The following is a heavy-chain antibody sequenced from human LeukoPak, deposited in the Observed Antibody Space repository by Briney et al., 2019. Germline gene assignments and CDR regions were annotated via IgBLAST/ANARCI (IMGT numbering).Heavy chain of an antibody. J-gene: IGHJ6*02. Sequence: ASVKVSCKASGGTFSSYAISWVRQAPGQGLEWMGGIIPIFGTANYAQKFQGRVTITADESTSTAYMELSSLRSEDTAVYYCARRATEGGYSYGGGYYGMDVWGQGTTVTVSS. D-gene: IGHD5-18*01. V-gene: IGHV1-69*13. CDR1: GGTFSSYA. CDR2: IIPIFGTA. CDR3: ARRATEGGYSYGGGYYGMDV.